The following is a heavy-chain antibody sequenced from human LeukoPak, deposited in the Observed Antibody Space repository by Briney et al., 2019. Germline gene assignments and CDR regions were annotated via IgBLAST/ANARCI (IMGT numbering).Heavy chain of an antibody. J-gene: IGHJ6*01. V-gene: IGHV3-49*03. D-gene: IGHD6-25*01. CDR1: GLNFPGNA. CDR3: ARCGSEG. CDR2: IRGESYGGAA. Sequence: GGSLRLSCTVSGLNFPGNAINWFRQPPGKGLEWVGYIRGESYGGAADFAPSVRDRFTLSRDDSKSCATVELNKRKCDKTAVYCWARCGSEGRGHGASVIVSS.